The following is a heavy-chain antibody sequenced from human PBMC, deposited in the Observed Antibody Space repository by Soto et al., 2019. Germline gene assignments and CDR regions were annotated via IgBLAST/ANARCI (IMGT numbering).Heavy chain of an antibody. D-gene: IGHD1-1*01. CDR1: GFTFSRHA. Sequence: EVQLLESGGGLVQPGGSLRLSCAASGFTFSRHAMSWVRQAPGKGLEWVSGISGSGGRTYYADSVKGRFTISRDNSKNTLYLQMNSLRAEDTAVYYCAGQALETGTFDYWGQGTLVTVSS. CDR2: ISGSGGRT. J-gene: IGHJ4*02. CDR3: AGQALETGTFDY. V-gene: IGHV3-23*01.